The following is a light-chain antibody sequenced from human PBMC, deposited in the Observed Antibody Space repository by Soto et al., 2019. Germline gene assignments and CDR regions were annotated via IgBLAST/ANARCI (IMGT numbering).Light chain of an antibody. CDR3: QQYGNSLT. V-gene: IGKV3-20*01. Sequence: EIVLTQSPGTLSLSPGARVTLSCRASQSVYNNYLAWYQQRPGPAPRTLIYGASSRATSIPERFSGSGSGTDFTLRICGLEREDSAVYYCQQYGNSLTFGGGTKVEIK. CDR1: QSVYNNY. CDR2: GAS. J-gene: IGKJ4*01.